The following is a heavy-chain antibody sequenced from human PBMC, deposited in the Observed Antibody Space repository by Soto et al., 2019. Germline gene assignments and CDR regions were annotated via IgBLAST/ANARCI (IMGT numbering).Heavy chain of an antibody. D-gene: IGHD5-12*01. V-gene: IGHV4-31*03. CDR2: IYYSGST. J-gene: IGHJ6*02. CDR1: GGSISSGGYY. Sequence: SETLSLTCTVSGGSISSGGYYWSWIRQHPGKGLEWIGYIYYSGSTYYNPSLKSRVTISVDTSKNQFSLKLSSVTAADTAVYYCARVLRSGYLAYFYYDMDVWGQGTKVTVSS. CDR3: ARVLRSGYLAYFYYDMDV.